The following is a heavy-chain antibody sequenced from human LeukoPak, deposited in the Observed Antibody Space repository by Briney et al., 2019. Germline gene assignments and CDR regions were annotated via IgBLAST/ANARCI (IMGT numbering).Heavy chain of an antibody. V-gene: IGHV4-34*01. CDR2: INHSGST. J-gene: IGHJ1*01. CDR1: GGSFSGYH. Sequence: PSETLSLTCAVYGGSFSGYHWSWVRQPPGKGLEWMAEINHSGSTNYNPSLKSRVTISVDTSKNQFSLKLSSVTAADTAVYYCARLARVGYCSGGSCRYFQHWGQGTLVTVSS. D-gene: IGHD2-15*01. CDR3: ARLARVGYCSGGSCRYFQH.